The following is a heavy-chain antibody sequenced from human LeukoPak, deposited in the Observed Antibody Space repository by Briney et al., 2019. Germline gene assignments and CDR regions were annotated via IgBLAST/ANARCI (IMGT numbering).Heavy chain of an antibody. Sequence: PSETLSLTCGVYGGSFSGYYWSWIRQPPGKGLEWIGEINHSGSTNYNPSLKSRVTISVDTSKNQFSLKLSSVTAADTAGYYCAIAIRVLVLGNNNWVGPWGQETLVTVSS. CDR2: INHSGST. V-gene: IGHV4-34*01. CDR3: AIAIRVLVLGNNNWVGP. CDR1: GGSFSGYY. D-gene: IGHD2-8*01. J-gene: IGHJ5*02.